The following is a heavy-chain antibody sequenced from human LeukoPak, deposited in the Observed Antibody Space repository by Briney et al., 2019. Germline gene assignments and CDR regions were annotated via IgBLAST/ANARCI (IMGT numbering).Heavy chain of an antibody. J-gene: IGHJ4*02. CDR1: GYTFTGYH. CDR2: INPNSGGT. Sequence: ASVKVSCKTSGYTFTGYHMHWVRQAPGQGLEWMGWINPNSGGTNYAQKFQGRVTMTRDTSISTAYMELSSLRSEDTAVYYCARDLAPYYYGSGSPNGGDYWGQGTLVTVSS. D-gene: IGHD3-10*01. V-gene: IGHV1-2*02. CDR3: ARDLAPYYYGSGSPNGGDY.